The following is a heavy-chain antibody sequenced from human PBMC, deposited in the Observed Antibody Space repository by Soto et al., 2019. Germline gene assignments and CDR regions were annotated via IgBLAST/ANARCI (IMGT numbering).Heavy chain of an antibody. V-gene: IGHV4-31*03. D-gene: IGHD2-15*01. CDR2: IYYSGST. J-gene: IGHJ6*02. Sequence: SETLYLTCTVSGGSISSGGYYWSWIRQHPGKGLEWIGYIYYSGSTYYNPSLKSRVTISVDTSKNQFSLKLSSVTAADTAVYYCARRFRSLVVVAASDYRDRKAFWGQGSS. CDR3: ARRFRSLVVVAASDYRDRKAF. CDR1: GGSISSGGYY.